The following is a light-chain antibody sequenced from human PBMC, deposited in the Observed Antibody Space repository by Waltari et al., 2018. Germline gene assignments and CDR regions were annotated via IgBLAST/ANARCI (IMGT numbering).Light chain of an antibody. J-gene: IGKJ2*03. CDR3: LQDIQLPYS. CDR2: LGS. CDR1: QSLLHSNGNTY. Sequence: DIVMTQTPLSLPVTPGEPAYIPCRSSQSLLHSNGNTYLFWYLQKPGQSPQVLIYLGSNRASGVPDRFSGSGSGTDFTLKISRVEAEDIGVYYCLQDIQLPYSFGQGTKLEIK. V-gene: IGKV2D-29*02.